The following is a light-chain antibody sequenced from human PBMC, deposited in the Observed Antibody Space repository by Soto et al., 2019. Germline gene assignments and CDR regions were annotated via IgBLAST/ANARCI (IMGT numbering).Light chain of an antibody. J-gene: IGLJ7*01. CDR1: SSDIGGYIL. CDR3: AAWDDSLNGAV. CDR2: EGS. Sequence: QSALTQPASVSGSPGQSITISCTGTSSDIGGYILVSWYQQEPGKAPKLMIYEGSKRPSGVSNRFSGSKSGNTASLTISGLQAEDEAHYYCAAWDDSLNGAVFGGGTQLTVL. V-gene: IGLV2-23*01.